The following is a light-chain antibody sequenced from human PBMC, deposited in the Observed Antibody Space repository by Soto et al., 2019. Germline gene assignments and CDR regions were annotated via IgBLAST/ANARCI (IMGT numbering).Light chain of an antibody. Sequence: DIQMTQSPSSLSASVGDRVTITCRASQGISNYLAWYQQKPGKVPKLLIYAASTLQSGVPSRFSGSGSGTDFTLTISSLQPEDVATYSCQKYNSAPGVTFGQGTRLEIK. CDR3: QKYNSAPGVT. J-gene: IGKJ5*01. CDR2: AAS. CDR1: QGISNY. V-gene: IGKV1-27*01.